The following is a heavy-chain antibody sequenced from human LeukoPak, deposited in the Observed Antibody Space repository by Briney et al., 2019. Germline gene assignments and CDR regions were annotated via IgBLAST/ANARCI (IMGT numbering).Heavy chain of an antibody. Sequence: PGGSLRLSCAASGFTFSNAWMSWVRQAPGKGLEWVGRIESKTDGGTTDYAAPVKGGFTISRDDSKNTLYLQMNSLKTEDTAVYYCTTDRYYDSSGPFDYWGQGTLVTVSS. J-gene: IGHJ4*02. CDR3: TTDRYYDSSGPFDY. CDR1: GFTFSNAW. CDR2: IESKTDGGTT. D-gene: IGHD3-22*01. V-gene: IGHV3-15*04.